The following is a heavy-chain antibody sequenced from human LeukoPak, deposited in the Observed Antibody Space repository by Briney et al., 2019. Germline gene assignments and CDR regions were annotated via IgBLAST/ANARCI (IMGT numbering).Heavy chain of an antibody. Sequence: SETLSLTCTVSGGSISSYYWSWIRQPPGKGLEWIGYIYYSGSTNYNPSLKSRVTISVDTSKNQFSLKLSSVTAADTAVYYCARNRVRGGWYSAFDIWGQGTMVTVSS. CDR2: IYYSGST. D-gene: IGHD6-19*01. CDR1: GGSISSYY. J-gene: IGHJ3*02. CDR3: ARNRVRGGWYSAFDI. V-gene: IGHV4-59*01.